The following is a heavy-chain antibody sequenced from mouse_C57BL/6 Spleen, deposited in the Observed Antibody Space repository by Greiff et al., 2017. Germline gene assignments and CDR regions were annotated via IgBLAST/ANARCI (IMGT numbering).Heavy chain of an antibody. J-gene: IGHJ4*01. D-gene: IGHD2-5*01. Sequence: VQLQQSGAELVRPGASVKLSCTASGFNIKDAYMHWVKQRPEQGLEWIGWIDPENGDTEYASKFQGKATIPADTSSNTAYLQLSSLTSEDTAVYYCTGGVTTKGYAMDYCGQGTSVTVSS. V-gene: IGHV14-4*01. CDR2: IDPENGDT. CDR1: GFNIKDAY. CDR3: TGGVTTKGYAMDY.